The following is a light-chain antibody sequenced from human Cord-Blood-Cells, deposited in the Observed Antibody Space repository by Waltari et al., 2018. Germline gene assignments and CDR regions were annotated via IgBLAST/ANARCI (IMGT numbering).Light chain of an antibody. CDR2: RDS. CDR3: QVWDSSTVV. CDR1: KLGRKN. Sequence: SYELTQPLSVSVALGQTDRTTCGGNKLGRKNVHWYQQKPGQAPVLVIYRDSNRPSGIPERFSGYNSGNTATLTISRAQAGDEADYYCQVWDSSTVVFGGGTKLTVL. J-gene: IGLJ2*01. V-gene: IGLV3-9*01.